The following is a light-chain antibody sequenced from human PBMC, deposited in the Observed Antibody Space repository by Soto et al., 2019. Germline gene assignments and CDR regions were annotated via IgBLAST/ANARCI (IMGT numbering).Light chain of an antibody. J-gene: IGLJ3*02. CDR1: SSDVGGYDH. CDR3: SSYTNKDTLL. V-gene: IGLV2-14*03. Sequence: QSALTQPASVSGSPGQSITISCTGTSSDVGGYDHVSWYQQHPGKVPKLIIYDVTVRPSGISRRFSGSKSDNTASLAVSGLQPEDEADYYCSSYTNKDTLLFGGGTKLTVL. CDR2: DVT.